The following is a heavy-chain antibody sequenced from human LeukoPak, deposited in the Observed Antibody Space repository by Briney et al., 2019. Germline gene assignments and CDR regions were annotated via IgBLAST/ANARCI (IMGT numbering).Heavy chain of an antibody. J-gene: IGHJ4*02. CDR2: IQEDGSEN. CDR1: GFTFSSYW. CDR3: AREFSCYDYDD. Sequence: PGGSLRLSCAASGFTFSSYWMRWVRQAPGKGLEWVATIQEDGSENYYVDSVKGRFTIHRDNDKNSLYLQMNSLRAEYTAVYYCAREFSCYDYDDWGQGTLVTVSS. V-gene: IGHV3-7*01. D-gene: IGHD5-12*01.